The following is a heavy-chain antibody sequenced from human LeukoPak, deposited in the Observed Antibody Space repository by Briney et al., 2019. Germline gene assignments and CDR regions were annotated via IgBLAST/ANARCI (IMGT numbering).Heavy chain of an antibody. CDR2: MIPNSGNT. D-gene: IGHD5-24*01. CDR1: GYTFTSYD. V-gene: IGHV1-8*01. J-gene: IGHJ6*02. CDR3: AREKPHRWLQFMGHYYGMDV. Sequence: ASVKVSCKASGYTFTSYDINWVRQATGQGLEWMGWMIPNSGNTGYAQKFQGRVTMTRNTSISTAYMELSSLRSEDTAVYYCAREKPHRWLQFMGHYYGMDVWGQGTTVTVSS.